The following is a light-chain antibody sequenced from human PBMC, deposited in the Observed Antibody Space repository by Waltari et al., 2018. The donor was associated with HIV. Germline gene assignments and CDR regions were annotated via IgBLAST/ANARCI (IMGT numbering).Light chain of an antibody. CDR2: KDT. CDR1: TLSKQF. J-gene: IGLJ2*01. CDR3: QSADSPLSYL. Sequence: SYELTQPPSVSVSPGQTATITCSGDTLSKQFAFWYHQRAGQAPVLVISKDTETPSGVPERFSGSTLGSIFPFTIFDVPPEDEGDYYCQSADSPLSYLFGGGTKLTVL. V-gene: IGLV3-25*03.